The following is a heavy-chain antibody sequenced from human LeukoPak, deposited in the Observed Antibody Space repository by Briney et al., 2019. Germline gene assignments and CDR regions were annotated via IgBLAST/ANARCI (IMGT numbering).Heavy chain of an antibody. D-gene: IGHD2-2*01. CDR3: AGYQRTGLSATGLDY. J-gene: IGHJ4*02. CDR2: VYYSGST. V-gene: IGHV4-59*01. CDR1: GGSINNNY. Sequence: SETLSLTCTVSGGSINNNYWSWIRQPPGKGLEWIGYVYYSGSTKYNPSPKGRVTMSVDTSKNQFSLRLSSLTAADTAVYYCAGYQRTGLSATGLDYWGQGTLVTVSS.